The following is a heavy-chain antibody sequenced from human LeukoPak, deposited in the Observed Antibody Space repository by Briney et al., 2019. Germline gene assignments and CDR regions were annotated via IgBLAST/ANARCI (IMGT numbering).Heavy chain of an antibody. CDR2: INWNGGST. D-gene: IGHD3-22*01. CDR3: ARVYYDSSGYGGFDY. CDR1: GFTFDDYG. J-gene: IGHJ4*02. V-gene: IGHV3-20*04. Sequence: GGSLRLSCAASGFTFDDYGMSWVRQAPGKGLEWVSGINWNGGSTGYADSVKGRFTISRDNAKNSLYLQMNSLRAEDTALYYCARVYYDSSGYGGFDYWGQGTLATVSS.